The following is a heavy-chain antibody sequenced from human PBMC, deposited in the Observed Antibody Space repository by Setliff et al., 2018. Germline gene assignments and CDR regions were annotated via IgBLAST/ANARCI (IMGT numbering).Heavy chain of an antibody. J-gene: IGHJ4*02. D-gene: IGHD4-4*01. CDR1: GYSISSGYY. CDR2: IYHSGST. Sequence: SETLSLTCAVSGYSISSGYYWGWIRQPPGKGLEWIGSIYHSGSTYYNPSLKSRVTMSVDTSKNQFSLKLSSATAADTAVYYCARATVGLATIIYFDSWGQGTLVTVSS. V-gene: IGHV4-38-2*01. CDR3: ARATVGLATIIYFDS.